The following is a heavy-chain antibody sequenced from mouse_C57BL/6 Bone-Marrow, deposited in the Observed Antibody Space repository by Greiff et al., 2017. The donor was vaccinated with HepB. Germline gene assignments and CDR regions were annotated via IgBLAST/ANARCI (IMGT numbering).Heavy chain of an antibody. CDR2: IDPSDSYT. Sequence: QVQLQQPGAELVMPGASVKLSCKASGYTFTSYWMHWVKQRPGQGLEWIGEIDPSDSYTNYNQKFKGKSTLTVDKSSSTACMQLSSLTSEDSAVYYCARNYYDEWFAYWGQGTLVTVSA. V-gene: IGHV1-69*01. CDR1: GYTFTSYW. CDR3: ARNYYDEWFAY. J-gene: IGHJ3*01. D-gene: IGHD2-4*01.